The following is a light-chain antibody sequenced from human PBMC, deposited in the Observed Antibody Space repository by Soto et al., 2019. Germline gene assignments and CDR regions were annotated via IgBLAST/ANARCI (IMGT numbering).Light chain of an antibody. V-gene: IGKV3-20*01. CDR2: GAS. J-gene: IGKJ2*01. CDR3: QQYGSSNT. Sequence: ENVLTQSPATLSVSPGERATLSCRTSQIIGTNLAWYQQKPGQAPRLLIYGASRRATGLPDRFSGSGSGTDFTLTISRLEPEDFAVYYCQQYGSSNTFGQGTKLEIK. CDR1: QIIGTN.